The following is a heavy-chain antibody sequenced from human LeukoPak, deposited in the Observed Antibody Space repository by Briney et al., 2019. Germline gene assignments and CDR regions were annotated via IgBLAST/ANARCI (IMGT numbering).Heavy chain of an antibody. J-gene: IGHJ5*02. D-gene: IGHD3-10*01. CDR2: MYHSGST. V-gene: IGHV4-34*01. CDR3: ARGPRFGELLWHWFDP. Sequence: SETLSLTCAVYGGSFGGYYWSWIRQPPGKGLEWIGSMYHSGSTYYNPPLKSRVTISEDTSKNQFSLKLRSVTAADTAVYYCARGPRFGELLWHWFDPWGQGTLVTVSS. CDR1: GGSFGGYY.